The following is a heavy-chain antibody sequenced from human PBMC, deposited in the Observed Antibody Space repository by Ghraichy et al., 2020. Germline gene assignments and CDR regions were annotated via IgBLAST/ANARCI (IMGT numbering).Heavy chain of an antibody. V-gene: IGHV3-23*01. CDR3: AKVGPHFWVCGVDCDTD. Sequence: GESLNISCAASGFTFSSYDMSWVRQAPGKGLEWVSAITKGGDGTYYTDSVKGRFTISRDNSKNTLYLQLTSLRAEDTAVYYCAKVGPHFWVCGVDCDTDWGQRTLVPVSS. CDR1: GFTFSSYD. CDR2: ITKGGDGT. J-gene: IGHJ4*02. D-gene: IGHD2-21*02.